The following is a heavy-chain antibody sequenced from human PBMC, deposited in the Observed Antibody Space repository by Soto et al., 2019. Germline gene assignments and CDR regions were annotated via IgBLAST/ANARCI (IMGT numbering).Heavy chain of an antibody. CDR3: AKEMYPRTVLDSSSPWGDY. CDR2: MSYAGSYK. V-gene: IGHV3-30*18. D-gene: IGHD6-6*01. CDR1: GFTFSDYG. Sequence: GRSLRLSCAVSGFTFSDYGMHWVRQAPGKGLEWVAVMSYAGSYKYYADSVKGRFTISRDLSGNTLFLQMNSLRLEDTAVYFCAKEMYPRTVLDSSSPWGDYRGQGTLVTVSS. J-gene: IGHJ4*02.